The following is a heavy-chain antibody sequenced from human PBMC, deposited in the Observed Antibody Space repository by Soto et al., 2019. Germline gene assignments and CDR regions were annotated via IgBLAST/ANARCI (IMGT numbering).Heavy chain of an antibody. CDR2: ISGSSSYI. D-gene: IGHD2-15*01. V-gene: IGHV3-21*01. Sequence: GGSLRLSCAASGFTFSSYAMSWVRQAPGKGLEWVSAISGSSSYIYYADSVNGRFTISRDNAKNSLYLQMNSLRAEDTAVYYCASSFTDTIVVVAATRSCGMDVWGQGTTVTVSS. CDR3: ASSFTDTIVVVAATRSCGMDV. J-gene: IGHJ6*02. CDR1: GFTFSSYA.